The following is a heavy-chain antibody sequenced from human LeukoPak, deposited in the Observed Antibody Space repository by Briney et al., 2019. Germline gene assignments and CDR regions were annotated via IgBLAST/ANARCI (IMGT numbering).Heavy chain of an antibody. CDR2: ISAYNGNT. CDR1: GGTFSSYA. CDR3: ARDYPLAPDAFDI. V-gene: IGHV1-18*01. J-gene: IGHJ3*02. Sequence: VASVKVSCKASGGTFSSYAISWVRQAPGQGLEWMGWISAYNGNTNYAQKLQGRVTMTTDTSTSTAYMELRSLRSDDTAVYYCARDYPLAPDAFDIWGQGTMVTVSS.